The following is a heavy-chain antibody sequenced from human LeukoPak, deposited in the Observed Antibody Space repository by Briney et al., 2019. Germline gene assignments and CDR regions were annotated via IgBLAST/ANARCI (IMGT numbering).Heavy chain of an antibody. Sequence: GGSLRLSCAASGSTFSNAWMTWVRQAPGKGLEWVGRIKSKSDGETTDYDTPVKGRFTISRDDSKNTVYLQMNSLKTEDTAMFYCTTYTMGAFDSWGHGTLVTVSS. CDR3: TTYTMGAFDS. J-gene: IGHJ4*01. CDR2: IKSKSDGETT. V-gene: IGHV3-15*01. D-gene: IGHD3-10*01. CDR1: GSTFSNAW.